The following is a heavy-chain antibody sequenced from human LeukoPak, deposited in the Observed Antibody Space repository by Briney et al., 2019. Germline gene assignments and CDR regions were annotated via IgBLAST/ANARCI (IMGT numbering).Heavy chain of an antibody. Sequence: ASVTVSCKASGGSFISYAISWVRQAPGQGLEWMGRIIPVFGTANYAQKFQERVTITADIVSNTAYLEVTSLTSDDTAVYFCAKQGAARQDYYMDVWGNGTTVTVSS. J-gene: IGHJ6*03. D-gene: IGHD5-18*01. CDR2: IIPVFGTA. V-gene: IGHV1-69*06. CDR3: AKQGAARQDYYMDV. CDR1: GGSFISYA.